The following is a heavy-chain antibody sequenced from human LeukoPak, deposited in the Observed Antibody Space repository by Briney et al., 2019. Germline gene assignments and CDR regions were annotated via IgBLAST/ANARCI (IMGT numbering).Heavy chain of an antibody. CDR2: IYYSGST. CDR1: GGSISSSSYY. Sequence: KASETLSLTCTVSGGSISSSSYYWGWIRQPPGKGLEWIGSIYYSGSTYYNPSLKSRVTISVDTSKNQFSLKLSSVTAADTAVYYCARQGERSGWYLSISENWFDPWGQGTLVTVSS. D-gene: IGHD6-19*01. J-gene: IGHJ5*02. CDR3: ARQGERSGWYLSISENWFDP. V-gene: IGHV4-39*01.